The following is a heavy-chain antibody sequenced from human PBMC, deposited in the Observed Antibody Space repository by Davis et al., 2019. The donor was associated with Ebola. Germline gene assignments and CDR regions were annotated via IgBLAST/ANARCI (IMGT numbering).Heavy chain of an antibody. CDR1: GYTFTSYG. D-gene: IGHD3-22*01. CDR3: AREWLGWFDP. V-gene: IGHV1-69*13. CDR2: IIPIFGTA. Sequence: SVKVSCKASGYTFTSYGISWVRQAPGQGLEWMGGIIPIFGTANYAQKFQGRVTITADESTSTAYMELSSLRSEDTAVYYCAREWLGWFDPWGQGTLVTVSS. J-gene: IGHJ5*02.